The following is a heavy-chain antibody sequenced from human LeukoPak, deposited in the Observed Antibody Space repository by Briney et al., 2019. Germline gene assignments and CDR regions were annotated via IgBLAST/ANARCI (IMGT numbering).Heavy chain of an antibody. CDR3: AKHRGYSYAGGYWYFDL. CDR1: GFTFSSYA. Sequence: GGSLRLSCAASGFTFSSYAMSWVRQAPGKGLEWASALSGSGGSTYSADSVKGRFTISRDDSQNTLYLQMNSLRAEDTAVYYCAKHRGYSYAGGYWYFDLWGRGTLVTVSS. V-gene: IGHV3-23*01. J-gene: IGHJ2*01. CDR2: LSGSGGST. D-gene: IGHD5-18*01.